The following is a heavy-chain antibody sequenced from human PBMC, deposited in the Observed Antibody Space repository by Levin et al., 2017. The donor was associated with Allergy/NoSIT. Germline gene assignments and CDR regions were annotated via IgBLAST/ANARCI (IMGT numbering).Heavy chain of an antibody. CDR1: GFTFDDYA. CDR3: AKGEEHCSGGSCYSGFGY. D-gene: IGHD2-15*01. CDR2: ISWNSGSI. V-gene: IGHV3-9*01. Sequence: GGSLRLSCAASGFTFDDYAMHWVRQAPGKGLEWVSGISWNSGSIGYADSVKGRFTISRDNAKNSLYLQMNSLRAEDTALYYCAKGEEHCSGGSCYSGFGYRGQGTLVTVSS. J-gene: IGHJ4*02.